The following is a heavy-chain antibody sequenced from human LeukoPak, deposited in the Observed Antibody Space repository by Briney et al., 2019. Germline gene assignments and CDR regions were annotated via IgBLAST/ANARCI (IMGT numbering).Heavy chain of an antibody. V-gene: IGHV4-34*01. J-gene: IGHJ5*02. CDR1: GGSFSGYY. Sequence: SETLSLACAVYGGSFSGYYWSWIRQPPGKGLEWIGEINHSGSTNYNPSLKSRVTISVDTSKNQFSLKLSSVTAADTAVYYCARGSVVVAARRGWFDPRGQGTLVTVSS. D-gene: IGHD2-15*01. CDR2: INHSGST. CDR3: ARGSVVVAARRGWFDP.